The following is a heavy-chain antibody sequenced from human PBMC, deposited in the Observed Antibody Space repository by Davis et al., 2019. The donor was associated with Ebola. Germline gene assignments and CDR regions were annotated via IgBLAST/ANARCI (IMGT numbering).Heavy chain of an antibody. CDR3: ARDRVDIVVVVAATPDYYYYGMDV. CDR1: GDRVSSNSAA. CDR2: TYYRSKWYN. J-gene: IGHJ6*02. D-gene: IGHD2-15*01. V-gene: IGHV6-1*01. Sequence: HSQTLSLTCAISGDRVSSNSAAWNWIRQSPSRGLEWLGRTYYRSKWYNDYAVSVKSRITINPDTSKNQFSLQLNSVTPEDTAVYYCARDRVDIVVVVAATPDYYYYGMDVWGQGTTVTVSS.